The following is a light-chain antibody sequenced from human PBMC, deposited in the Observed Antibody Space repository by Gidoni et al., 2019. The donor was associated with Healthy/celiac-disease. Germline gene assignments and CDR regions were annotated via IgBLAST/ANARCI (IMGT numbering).Light chain of an antibody. CDR2: WAS. J-gene: IGKJ3*01. Sequence: DIVMTQSPDSLAVSLGERATINCKSSQSVLYRSNNKNYLAWYQQKPGQPPKLLIYWASTRESGVPDRFSGSGSGTDFTLTISSLQAEDVAVYYCQQYYSTPPVTFGPGTKLDIK. CDR1: QSVLYRSNNKNY. V-gene: IGKV4-1*01. CDR3: QQYYSTPPVT.